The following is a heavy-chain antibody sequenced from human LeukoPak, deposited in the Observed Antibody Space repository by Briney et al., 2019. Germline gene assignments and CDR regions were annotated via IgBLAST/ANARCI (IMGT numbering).Heavy chain of an antibody. J-gene: IGHJ6*03. Sequence: WETLSLTCSVSGGAISNYYWSWIRQPAGKGLEWIGRIYTSGNTNYNPSLKSRVTMSVDTSRNQFSLKLSSVTAADTAVYYCARGGGIPDPDYYYYYYMDVWGKGTKVTVSS. V-gene: IGHV4-4*07. D-gene: IGHD2-2*02. CDR2: IYTSGNT. CDR1: GGAISNYY. CDR3: ARGGGIPDPDYYYYYYMDV.